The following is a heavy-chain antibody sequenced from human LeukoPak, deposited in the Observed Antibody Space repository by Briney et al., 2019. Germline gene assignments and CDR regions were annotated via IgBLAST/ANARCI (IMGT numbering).Heavy chain of an antibody. V-gene: IGHV3-23*01. CDR3: AKSKGSGTYCFDY. J-gene: IGHJ4*02. D-gene: IGHD3-10*01. CDR2: ITGQSETI. Sequence: PGGSLRLSCAASGFTFTSYAMTWVRQAPGKGLEWVSTITGQSETIWYADSVKGRFTISRDKSKNTVYLQMNSLRAEDTATYYCAKSKGSGTYCFDYWGQGSLDTVSS. CDR1: GFTFTSYA.